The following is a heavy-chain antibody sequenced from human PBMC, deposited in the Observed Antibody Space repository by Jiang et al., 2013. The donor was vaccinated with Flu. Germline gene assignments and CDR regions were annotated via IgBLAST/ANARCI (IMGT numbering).Heavy chain of an antibody. D-gene: IGHD5-18*01. Sequence: EWIGEINHSGSTNYNPSLKSRVTISVDTSKNQFSLKLSFVTAADTAVYYCALTSRKKRGYSYGYRYYYGMDVWGKGTTVTVSS. J-gene: IGHJ6*04. V-gene: IGHV4-34*01. CDR2: INHSGST. CDR3: ALTSRKKRGYSYGYRYYYGMDV.